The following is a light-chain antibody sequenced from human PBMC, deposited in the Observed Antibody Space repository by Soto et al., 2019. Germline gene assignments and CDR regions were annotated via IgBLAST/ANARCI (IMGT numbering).Light chain of an antibody. J-gene: IGKJ3*01. CDR1: QSIRSW. Sequence: DIQMTQSPSTLSASVGDRVTITCRASQSIRSWLAWYQQKPGTAPKLLIYKASNLESWVPSRFSGSGSCTEFTLTISSLQPDDFATYYCQQYNTSFQFSVGPGTKVDIK. CDR3: QQYNTSFQFS. V-gene: IGKV1-5*03. CDR2: KAS.